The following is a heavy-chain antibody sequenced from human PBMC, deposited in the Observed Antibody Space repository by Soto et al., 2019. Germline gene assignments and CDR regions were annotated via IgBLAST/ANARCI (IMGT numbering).Heavy chain of an antibody. V-gene: IGHV4-59*13. CDR3: ARSYSAYTWFDP. CDR2: IYYTGST. D-gene: IGHD5-18*01. CDR1: GGSISSYY. Sequence: SETLSLTCTVSGGSISSYYWNWIRQPPGKGLEWIGYIYYTGSTNHNPSLKSRVTISVDTSKNQFSLRLSSVTAADTAIYYCARSYSAYTWFDPWGQGTLVTVSS. J-gene: IGHJ5*02.